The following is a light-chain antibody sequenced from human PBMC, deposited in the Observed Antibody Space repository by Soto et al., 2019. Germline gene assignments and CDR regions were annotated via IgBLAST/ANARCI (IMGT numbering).Light chain of an antibody. V-gene: IGKV3-20*01. CDR2: DTS. CDR1: QSLSSSY. Sequence: EIVLTQSPGTLSLSPGDRATLSCRASQSLSSSYLAWYLQKPGQAPRLLIYDTSTRATGVPDRFSGSGSGTDFALTISRLEPEDFAVFYCQQYVSSPATFGHGTKVEI. J-gene: IGKJ1*01. CDR3: QQYVSSPAT.